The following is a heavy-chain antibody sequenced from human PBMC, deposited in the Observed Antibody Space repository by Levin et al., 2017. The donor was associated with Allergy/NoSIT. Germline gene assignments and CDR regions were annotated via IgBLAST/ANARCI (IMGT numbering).Heavy chain of an antibody. D-gene: IGHD6-19*01. J-gene: IGHJ4*02. V-gene: IGHV3-49*03. Sequence: GGSLRLSCTASGFTFGDYAMSWFRQAPGKGLQWVGFIRSKAYGGTTEYAASVKGRFTISRDDSKSIAYLQMNSLKTEDTAVYYCTRDSIAVAGHNFDYWGQGTLVTVSS. CDR1: GFTFGDYA. CDR2: IRSKAYGGTT. CDR3: TRDSIAVAGHNFDY.